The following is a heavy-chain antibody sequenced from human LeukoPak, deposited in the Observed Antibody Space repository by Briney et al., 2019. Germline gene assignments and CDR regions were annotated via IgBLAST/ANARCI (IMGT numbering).Heavy chain of an antibody. V-gene: IGHV4-4*07. CDR1: GGSISGSF. CDR3: ARAPAGCGVTCPFHD. D-gene: IGHD2-8*01. J-gene: IGHJ4*02. CDR2: IYASGRT. Sequence: SETLSLTCTVSGGSISGSFWSWIRQPAGKGLEWIGRIYASGRTNYNPSLKSRITMSVDTSENQFSLKLTSVTAADTAVYFWARAPAGCGVTCPFHDWGQGTLVTVSS.